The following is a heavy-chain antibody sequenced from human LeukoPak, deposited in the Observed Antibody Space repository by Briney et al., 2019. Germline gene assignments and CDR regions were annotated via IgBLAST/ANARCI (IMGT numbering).Heavy chain of an antibody. CDR1: GYTFISYD. D-gene: IGHD4-17*01. CDR2: MNPNSGNT. V-gene: IGHV1-8*01. CDR3: GRDLHRRVWVSGDYRLDY. J-gene: IGHJ4*02. Sequence: ASVKVSCKASGYTFISYDINWVRQAPGQGLEWMGWMNPNSGNTGYAQKFQGRVTMTRNTSISTAYMERSSLRSENTAVFYGGRDLHRRVWVSGDYRLDYWGQGTLVTVSS.